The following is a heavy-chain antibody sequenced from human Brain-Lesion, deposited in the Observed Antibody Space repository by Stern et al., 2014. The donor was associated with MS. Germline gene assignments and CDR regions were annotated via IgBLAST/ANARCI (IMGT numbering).Heavy chain of an antibody. Sequence: VQLVESGPGLVKPSETLSLTCTVSGGSISSSTYYWAWIRQPPGKGLEWIGNFYFSGFTYYNPSLKSRVTISVAMSKNQFSLKLSSVTAADTAIYYCARHDSVPRPSQLYSARDRGPGYFDYWGQGTLVTVSS. CDR1: GGSISSSTYY. J-gene: IGHJ4*02. D-gene: IGHD1-26*01. CDR3: ARHDSVPRPSQLYSARDRGPGYFDY. CDR2: FYFSGFT. V-gene: IGHV4-39*01.